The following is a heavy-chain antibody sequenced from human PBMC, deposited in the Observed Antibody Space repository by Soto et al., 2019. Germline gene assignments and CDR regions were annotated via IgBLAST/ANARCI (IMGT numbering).Heavy chain of an antibody. D-gene: IGHD6-19*01. V-gene: IGHV6-1*01. CDR1: GDSVSSNSAA. CDR3: ARDSGVAVAGTGDYYYYGMDV. CDR2: TYYRSKWYN. Sequence: TLSLTCAISGDSVSSNSAAWNWIRQSPSRGLEWLGRTYYRSKWYNDYAVSVKSRITINPDTSKNQFSLQLNSVTPEDTAVYYCARDSGVAVAGTGDYYYYGMDVWGQGTTVTVSS. J-gene: IGHJ6*02.